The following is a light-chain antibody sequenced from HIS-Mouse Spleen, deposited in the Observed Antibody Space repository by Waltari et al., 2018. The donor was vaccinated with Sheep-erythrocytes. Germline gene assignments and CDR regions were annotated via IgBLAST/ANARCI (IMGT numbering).Light chain of an antibody. J-gene: IGKJ1*01. CDR2: LGS. CDR3: MQALQTPRT. CDR1: QSLPHSNGYNV. V-gene: IGKV2-28*01. Sequence: DIVMTQSTLSLPVTPGEPASISCGSSQSLPHSNGYNVLDWYPQKPGQSPQLLIYLGSNRASGVPDRFSGSGSGTDFTLKISRVEAEDVGVYYCMQALQTPRTFGQGTKVEIK.